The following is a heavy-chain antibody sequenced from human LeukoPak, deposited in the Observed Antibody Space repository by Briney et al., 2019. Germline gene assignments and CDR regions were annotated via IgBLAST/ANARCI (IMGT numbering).Heavy chain of an antibody. CDR2: ISYDESKI. Sequence: GGSLRLSCAASGFTFSTYALRWVRQAPGKGLEWVAVISYDESKIYYADSVKGRFTISRDTSENMLYLQMNSLRTEDTAIHYCGRDLPPYGWGSYCYYWGQGTLVTVSS. J-gene: IGHJ4*02. CDR3: GRDLPPYGWGSYCYY. CDR1: GFTFSTYA. V-gene: IGHV3-30*04. D-gene: IGHD3-10*01.